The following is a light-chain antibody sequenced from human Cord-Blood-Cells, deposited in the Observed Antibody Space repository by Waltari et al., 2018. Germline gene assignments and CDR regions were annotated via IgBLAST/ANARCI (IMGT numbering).Light chain of an antibody. CDR1: QSISSY. Sequence: DIQMTQSPSSLSASVGDRVTITCRASQSISSYLNWYQQKPGKAPKLLIYAASSLQSGVPSRFSGSGSGTEFTLTISSLQPEDFATYYCQQNYSNFLIFGQGTKLEIK. V-gene: IGKV1-39*01. CDR2: AAS. CDR3: QQNYSNFLI. J-gene: IGKJ2*01.